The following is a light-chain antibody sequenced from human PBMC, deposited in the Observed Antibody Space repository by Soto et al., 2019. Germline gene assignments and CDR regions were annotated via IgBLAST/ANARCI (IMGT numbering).Light chain of an antibody. CDR1: SSNIGAGYD. CDR3: QSYDSTLSARDV. V-gene: IGLV1-40*01. J-gene: IGLJ1*01. CDR2: GNI. Sequence: QLVLTQPPSVSGAPGQRVTISCSGSSSNIGAGYDVLWYQQRPGTAPKLLIFGNINRPSGVPDRFSGSKSGTSASLAITGLQAEDEGDYYCQSYDSTLSARDVFGTGTKLTVL.